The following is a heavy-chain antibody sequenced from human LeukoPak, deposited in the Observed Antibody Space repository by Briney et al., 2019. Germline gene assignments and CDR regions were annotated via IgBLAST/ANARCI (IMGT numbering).Heavy chain of an antibody. J-gene: IGHJ4*02. CDR1: GFTMSTYE. V-gene: IGHV3-48*03. CDR2: MNSAGTTM. Sequence: SGGSLRLSCAASGFTMSTYEMNWVRQAPGKGLEWVSYMNSAGTTMYYADSVKGRFIISRDNGKNSLYLQMSSLRVEDTGVYYCAREGGSALLSSEDFFDSWGQGTLVTVSS. D-gene: IGHD3-16*01. CDR3: AREGGSALLSSEDFFDS.